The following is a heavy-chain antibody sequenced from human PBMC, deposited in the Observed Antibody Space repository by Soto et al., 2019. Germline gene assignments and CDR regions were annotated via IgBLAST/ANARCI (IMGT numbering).Heavy chain of an antibody. V-gene: IGHV3-23*01. CDR1: GFTFSSYA. Sequence: PGGSLRLSCAASGFTFSSYAMNWVRQAPGKGLEWVSVISGSGGSTYYADAVKGRFTISRDNSKNTLYLQMNSLRAEDTAVYYCAKDLRVAGTFDVWGQGTMITVSS. D-gene: IGHD6-19*01. CDR2: ISGSGGST. J-gene: IGHJ3*01. CDR3: AKDLRVAGTFDV.